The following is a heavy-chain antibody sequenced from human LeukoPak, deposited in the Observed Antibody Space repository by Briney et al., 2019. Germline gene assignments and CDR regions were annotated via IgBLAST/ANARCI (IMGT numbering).Heavy chain of an antibody. CDR2: INSDSGGT. D-gene: IGHD6-6*01. CDR1: GYTFTGDF. J-gene: IGHJ5*02. V-gene: IGHV1-2*02. CDR3: ARGNIATRRGENWFDP. Sequence: GASVKVSCKASGYTFTGDFIHWVRQAPGQGLEWMGWINSDSGGTNYAQKFQGRVTMTRDTTISTAYMELSSLRSDDTAVFYCARGNIATRRGENWFDPWGQGTLVTVSS.